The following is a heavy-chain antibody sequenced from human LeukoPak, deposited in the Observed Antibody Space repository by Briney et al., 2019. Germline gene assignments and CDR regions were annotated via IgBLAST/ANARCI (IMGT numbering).Heavy chain of an antibody. V-gene: IGHV3-7*01. Sequence: GGSLRLSCAASGFTFSSYWMSWVRQAPGKGLEWVANIKQDGSEKYYVDSVKGRFTISRDNAKNSLYLQMNSLRAEDTAVYYCARDQGYYYDSSGPRWAFDIWGQGTMVTVSS. CDR3: ARDQGYYYDSSGPRWAFDI. D-gene: IGHD3-22*01. CDR1: GFTFSSYW. J-gene: IGHJ3*02. CDR2: IKQDGSEK.